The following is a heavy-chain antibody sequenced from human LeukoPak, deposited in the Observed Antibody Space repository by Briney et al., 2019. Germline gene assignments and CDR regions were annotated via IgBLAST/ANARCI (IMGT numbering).Heavy chain of an antibody. CDR3: ARDIRARFDAFDI. D-gene: IGHD2-2*02. CDR2: IYHSGST. V-gene: IGHV4-30-2*01. J-gene: IGHJ3*02. Sequence: TSQTLSLTCTVSGGSISSGGYYWSWIRQPPGKGLEWIGYIYHSGSTYYNPSLKSRVTISVDTSKNQFSLKLSSVTAADTAVYYCARDIRARFDAFDIWGQGTMVTVSS. CDR1: GGSISSGGYY.